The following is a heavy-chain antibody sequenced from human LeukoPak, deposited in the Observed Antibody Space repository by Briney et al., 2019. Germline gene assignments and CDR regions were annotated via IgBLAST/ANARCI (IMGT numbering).Heavy chain of an antibody. J-gene: IGHJ4*02. CDR2: ISGSGGST. D-gene: IGHD3-10*01. Sequence: GGSLRLSCAASGFTFSSYAMSWVRQAPGKGLEWVSAISGSGGSTYYADSVKGRFTISRDNSKNTLYLQMNSLRAEDTAVYYCAKAVWFGELFGPVDYWGQGTLVTVSS. CDR3: AKAVWFGELFGPVDY. CDR1: GFTFSSYA. V-gene: IGHV3-23*01.